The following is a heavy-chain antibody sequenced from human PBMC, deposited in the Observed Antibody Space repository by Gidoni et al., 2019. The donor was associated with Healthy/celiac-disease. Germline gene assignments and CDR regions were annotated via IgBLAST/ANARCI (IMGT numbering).Heavy chain of an antibody. D-gene: IGHD3-22*01. CDR2: IYTSGST. J-gene: IGHJ4*02. CDR1: GGSISSYY. Sequence: QVQLQESGPGLVKPSETLSLTCTVSGGSISSYYWSWIRQPAGKGLEWIGRIYTSGSTNYNPSLKSRVTMSVDTSKNQFSLKLSSVTAADTAVYYCAREGVDYYDSSGYYSTPELDYWGQGTLVTVSS. V-gene: IGHV4-4*07. CDR3: AREGVDYYDSSGYYSTPELDY.